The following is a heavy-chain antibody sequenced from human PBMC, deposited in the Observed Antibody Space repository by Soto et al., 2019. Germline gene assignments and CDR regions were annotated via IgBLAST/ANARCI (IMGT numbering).Heavy chain of an antibody. CDR2: ISSGSAYI. CDR3: AIVQGDSDDTEFYP. D-gene: IGHD3-22*01. J-gene: IGHJ5*02. V-gene: IGHV3-21*06. CDR1: FTFSMYS. Sequence: PGGSLRLSCTFTFSMYSMNWVRQAPGKGLEWVASISSGSAYIKYAESGKGRFTISRDNAKNSLHLKMNSLRAEDTAIYHCAIVQGDSDDTEFYPWCQGTLVTVSS.